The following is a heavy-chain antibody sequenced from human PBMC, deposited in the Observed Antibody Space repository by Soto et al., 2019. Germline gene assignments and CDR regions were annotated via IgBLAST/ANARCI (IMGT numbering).Heavy chain of an antibody. D-gene: IGHD2-15*01. V-gene: IGHV3-23*01. Sequence: EVQLLESGGGLVQPGGALRLSCAASGFTFSSHAMSWVRQAPGKGLEWLSSISGGAEGAYYADSVKGRFTISRDNSKNTLYLQMNSLRAEETAVYYCARDLWWYLHWGQGTLVTVSS. J-gene: IGHJ4*02. CDR2: ISGGAEGA. CDR1: GFTFSSHA. CDR3: ARDLWWYLH.